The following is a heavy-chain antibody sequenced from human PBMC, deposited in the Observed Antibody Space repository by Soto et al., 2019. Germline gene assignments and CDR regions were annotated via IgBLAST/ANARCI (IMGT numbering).Heavy chain of an antibody. D-gene: IGHD2-2*01. CDR3: ARVGCSSTSCSMYYYYYGMDV. CDR2: IIPIFGTA. V-gene: IGHV1-69*06. Sequence: SVKVSCKASGGTFSSYAISWVRQAPGQGLEWMGGIIPIFGTANYAQKFQGRVTITADKSTSTAYMELSSLRSEDTAVYYCARVGCSSTSCSMYYYYYGMDVWGQGTTVTVSS. CDR1: GGTFSSYA. J-gene: IGHJ6*02.